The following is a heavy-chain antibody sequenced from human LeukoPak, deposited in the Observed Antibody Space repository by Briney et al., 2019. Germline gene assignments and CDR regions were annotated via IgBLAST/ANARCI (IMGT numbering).Heavy chain of an antibody. CDR1: GDSISSGSYY. CDR2: IYYSGST. J-gene: IGHJ4*02. Sequence: SETLSLTCTVSGDSISSGSYYWSWIRQPPGKGLEWIGYIYYSGSTNYNPSLKSRVTISVDTSKNQFSLKLSSVTAADTAVYYCARDGPRASNYYDSRGYLPPHYWGQGTLVTVSS. V-gene: IGHV4-61*01. D-gene: IGHD3-22*01. CDR3: ARDGPRASNYYDSRGYLPPHY.